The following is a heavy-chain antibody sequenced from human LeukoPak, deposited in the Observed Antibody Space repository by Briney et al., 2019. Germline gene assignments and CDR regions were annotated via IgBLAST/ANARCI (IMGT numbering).Heavy chain of an antibody. J-gene: IGHJ3*02. V-gene: IGHV4-59*08. CDR1: GGSISSYY. D-gene: IGHD1-20*01. CDR3: ARHLPITGATGGAFDI. CDR2: IYYSGST. Sequence: SETLSLTCTVSGGSISSYYWSWIRQPPGKGLEWIGYIYYSGSTNYNPSLKSRVTISVDTSKNQFSLKLSSVTAADTAVYYCARHLPITGATGGAFDIWGQGTMVTVSS.